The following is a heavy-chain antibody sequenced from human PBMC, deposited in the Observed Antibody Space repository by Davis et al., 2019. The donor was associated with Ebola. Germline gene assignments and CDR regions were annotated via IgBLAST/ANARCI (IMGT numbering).Heavy chain of an antibody. CDR1: GFTVSNNY. CDR3: AKDTTNVWFDV. J-gene: IGHJ3*01. CDR2: IGSGGGSI. D-gene: IGHD1-26*01. V-gene: IGHV3-23*01. Sequence: GESLKISCAASGFTVSNNYMSWVRQAPGKGLEWVSSIGSGGGSIYYADSVKGRFTISRDNSKNTLYLQMNSLRVEDTAIYYCAKDTTNVWFDVWGQGTMVTVSS.